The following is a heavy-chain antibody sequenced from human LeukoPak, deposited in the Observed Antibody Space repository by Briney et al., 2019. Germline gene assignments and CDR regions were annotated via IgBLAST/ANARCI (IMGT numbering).Heavy chain of an antibody. V-gene: IGHV3-7*05. CDR3: ASARGSNYGSLGD. CDR2: IKQDGSQK. J-gene: IGHJ4*02. Sequence: QPGGSLRLSCAASGFTFGSYWMSWVRQAPGKGLEWVANIKQDGSQKYHVDSLKDRFTISRDNAKNSLYLQMNSLRAEDTAVYYCASARGSNYGSLGDWGQGTLVTVSS. D-gene: IGHD5-18*01. CDR1: GFTFGSYW.